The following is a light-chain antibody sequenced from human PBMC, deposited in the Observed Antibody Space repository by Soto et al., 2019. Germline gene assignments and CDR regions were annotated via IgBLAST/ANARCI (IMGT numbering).Light chain of an antibody. CDR2: DAS. V-gene: IGKV1-5*01. CDR1: QTIDKW. Sequence: DIQMTQSPSTLSASVGDTVNITCRASQTIDKWLAWYQQRPGKAPSLLITDASKLESGVPPRFNGSRSETEFTLTIRNLQPDDFATYYCQQYNSFPWTFGLGTKVDIK. J-gene: IGKJ1*01. CDR3: QQYNSFPWT.